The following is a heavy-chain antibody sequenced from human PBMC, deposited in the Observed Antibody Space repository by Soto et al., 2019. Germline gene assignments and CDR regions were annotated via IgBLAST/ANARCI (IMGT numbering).Heavy chain of an antibody. CDR3: AVAGLPFEY. CDR1: GYTFTGYY. Sequence: QVQLVQSGAEVKKPGASVKVSCKASGYTFTGYYIHWVRQAPGQGLEWMALINPNSGDTNYAQKFQGRVTLTRDTSINTVYMEVTSLRFDDTAVYYCAVAGLPFEYWGQGTLVIVFS. CDR2: INPNSGDT. D-gene: IGHD6-19*01. V-gene: IGHV1-2*02. J-gene: IGHJ4*02.